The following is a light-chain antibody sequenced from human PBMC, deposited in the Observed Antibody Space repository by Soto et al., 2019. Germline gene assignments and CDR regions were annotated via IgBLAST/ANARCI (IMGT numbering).Light chain of an antibody. V-gene: IGKV1-39*01. CDR3: QQSKSFPLT. CDR1: QTISTY. Sequence: DIQMTQSPSSLSASVGDRVTITCWTSQTISTYLNWYQHKPGKAPKVLIYIASRLQPGVPSRFSGRGSGTDFSLTISNLQPEDFATYFCQQSKSFPLTFGGGTKV. CDR2: IAS. J-gene: IGKJ4*01.